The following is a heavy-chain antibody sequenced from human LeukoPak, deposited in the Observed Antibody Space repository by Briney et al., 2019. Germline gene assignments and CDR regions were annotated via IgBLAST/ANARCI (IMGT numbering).Heavy chain of an antibody. Sequence: GGSLRLSCAASGFTFSDYYMSWIRQAPGKGLEWVSYISSSGSTIYYADSVEGRFTISRDNAKNSLYLQMNSLRAEDTAVYYCARLELFSSSWYDYWGQGTLVTVSS. V-gene: IGHV3-11*01. CDR1: GFTFSDYY. CDR2: ISSSGSTI. CDR3: ARLELFSSSWYDY. J-gene: IGHJ4*02. D-gene: IGHD6-13*01.